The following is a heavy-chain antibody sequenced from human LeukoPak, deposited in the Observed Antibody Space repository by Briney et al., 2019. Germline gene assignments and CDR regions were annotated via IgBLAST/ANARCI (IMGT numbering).Heavy chain of an antibody. J-gene: IGHJ4*02. D-gene: IGHD2-8*02. CDR3: ARGVVYAILGVYYFDY. CDR1: GYTFTSYD. V-gene: IGHV1-8*01. CDR2: MNPNSGNT. Sequence: ASVKVSCKASGYTFTSYDINWVRQATGQGLEWMGWMNPNSGNTGYAQKFQGRVTMTRNTSISTAYMELSSLRSEDTAVYYYARGVVYAILGVYYFDYWGQGTLVTVSS.